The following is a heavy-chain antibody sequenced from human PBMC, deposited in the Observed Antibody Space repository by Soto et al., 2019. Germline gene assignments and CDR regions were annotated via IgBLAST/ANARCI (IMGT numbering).Heavy chain of an antibody. CDR1: GGSFSGYY. CDR2: INHSGST. D-gene: IGHD4-4*01. CDR3: ATEALSLITVVVPSCGY. J-gene: IGHJ1*01. V-gene: IGHV4-34*01. Sequence: PSETLSLTCAVYGGSFSGYYWSWIRQPPGKGLEWIGEINHSGSTNYNPSLKSRVTISVDTSKNQFSLKLSSVTAADAAVYYGATEALSLITVVVPSCGYWGQGMQVTVSS.